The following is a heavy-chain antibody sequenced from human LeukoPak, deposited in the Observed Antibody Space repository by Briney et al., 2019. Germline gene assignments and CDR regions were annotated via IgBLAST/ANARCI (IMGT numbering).Heavy chain of an antibody. CDR1: GFTFYNYD. D-gene: IGHD7-27*01. J-gene: IGHJ4*02. CDR3: ARDRNWAFDY. Sequence: GGSLRLSCVASGFTFYNYDTNWVRQAPGKGLEWVSSITSSSSYIYYADSVKGRFTISRDNAENSLYLQMNSLRAEDTAVYYCARDRNWAFDYWGQGTLVTVSS. V-gene: IGHV3-21*01. CDR2: ITSSSSYI.